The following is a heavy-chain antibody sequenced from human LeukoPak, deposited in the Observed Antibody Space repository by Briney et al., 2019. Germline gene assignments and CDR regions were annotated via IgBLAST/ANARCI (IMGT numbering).Heavy chain of an antibody. V-gene: IGHV3-15*01. J-gene: IGHJ6*02. Sequence: PGGSLRLSCAASGFTFSNAWMSWVRQAPGKGLEWVGRIKSKTDGWTTDYAAPVKGRFTISRDDSKNTLYLQMNSLKTEDTAVYYCTTPTATGYSSSWYGWDYYYYGMDVWGQGTTVTVSS. D-gene: IGHD6-13*01. CDR1: GFTFSNAW. CDR3: TTPTATGYSSSWYGWDYYYYGMDV. CDR2: IKSKTDGWTT.